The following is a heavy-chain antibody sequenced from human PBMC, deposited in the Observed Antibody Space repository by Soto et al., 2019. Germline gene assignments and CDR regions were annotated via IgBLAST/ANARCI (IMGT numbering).Heavy chain of an antibody. Sequence: SETLSLTCTVSGGSISSYYWSWIRQPPGKGLEWIGYIYYSGSTNYNPSLKSRVTISVDTSKNQFSLKLSSVTAADTAVYYCARGSAIGYYYYYYGMDVWGQGTTVTVSS. V-gene: IGHV4-59*01. CDR2: IYYSGST. CDR3: ARGSAIGYYYYYYGMDV. J-gene: IGHJ6*02. CDR1: GGSISSYY. D-gene: IGHD2-2*02.